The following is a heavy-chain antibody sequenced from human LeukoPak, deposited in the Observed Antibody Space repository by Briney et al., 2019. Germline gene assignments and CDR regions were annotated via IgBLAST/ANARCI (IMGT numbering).Heavy chain of an antibody. V-gene: IGHV3-7*01. D-gene: IGHD2-21*02. J-gene: IGHJ4*02. Sequence: PGGSLRLSCAASGFSLRSYWMSWVRQAPGKGLEWVANIKEDGSEKYYVDSVKDRFTISRDNAKNSLNLRMNSLRAEDTAVYYCAREDCSGDACSNSIDYWGQGTLVTVSS. CDR1: GFSLRSYW. CDR2: IKEDGSEK. CDR3: AREDCSGDACSNSIDY.